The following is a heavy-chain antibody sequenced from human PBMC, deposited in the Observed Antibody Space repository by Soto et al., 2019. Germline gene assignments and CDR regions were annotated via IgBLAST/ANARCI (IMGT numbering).Heavy chain of an antibody. J-gene: IGHJ6*02. Sequence: PSETLSLTCAVYGGSFSGYYWSWIRQPPGKGLEWIGEINHSGSTNYNPSLKSRVTISVDTSKNQFSLKLSSVTAADTAVYYCARKGMLRLLWFGEPTQYGMDVWGQGTTVTVSS. V-gene: IGHV4-34*01. CDR1: GGSFSGYY. D-gene: IGHD3-10*01. CDR3: ARKGMLRLLWFGEPTQYGMDV. CDR2: INHSGST.